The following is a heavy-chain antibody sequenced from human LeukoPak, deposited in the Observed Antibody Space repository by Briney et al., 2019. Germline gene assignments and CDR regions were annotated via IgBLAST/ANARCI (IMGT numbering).Heavy chain of an antibody. V-gene: IGHV4-34*01. CDR1: GFTFSSYA. CDR2: INHSGST. CDR3: ARKSGGTFDY. Sequence: GSLRLSCAASGFTFSSYAMSWVRQAPGKGLEWIGEINHSGSTNYNPSLKSRVTISVDTSKNQFSLKLSSVTAADTAVYYCARKSGGTFDYWGQGTLVTVSS. J-gene: IGHJ4*02. D-gene: IGHD1-1*01.